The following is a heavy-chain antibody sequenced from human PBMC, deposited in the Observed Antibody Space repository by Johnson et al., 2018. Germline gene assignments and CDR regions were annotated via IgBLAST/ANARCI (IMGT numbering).Heavy chain of an antibody. D-gene: IGHD3-3*01. CDR3: ARVYDPHFYFYMDV. V-gene: IGHV3-66*01. Sequence: EVQLVESGGALVQXGVSXRLXCAASGFSVSSNYINWVRQAPGKGLAWVSVVYSGGTTYYAESVKGRFTISRDMSKNTVYLEMNSVRAEDTAVYYCARVYDPHFYFYMDVWGKGTTVTVSS. J-gene: IGHJ6*03. CDR1: GFSVSSNY. CDR2: VYSGGTT.